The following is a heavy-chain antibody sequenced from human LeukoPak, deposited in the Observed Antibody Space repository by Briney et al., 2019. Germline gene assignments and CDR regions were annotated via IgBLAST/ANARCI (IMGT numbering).Heavy chain of an antibody. V-gene: IGHV3-21*01. Sequence: GGSLRLSCAASGFTFSSYSMNWVRQAPGKGLEWVSSISSSSYIYYADSVKGRFTISRDNAKNSLYLQMNSLRAEDTAVYYCARSRTTYYYDSSGYYSFDYWGQGTLVTVFS. CDR1: GFTFSSYS. CDR3: ARSRTTYYYDSSGYYSFDY. J-gene: IGHJ4*02. CDR2: ISSSSYI. D-gene: IGHD3-22*01.